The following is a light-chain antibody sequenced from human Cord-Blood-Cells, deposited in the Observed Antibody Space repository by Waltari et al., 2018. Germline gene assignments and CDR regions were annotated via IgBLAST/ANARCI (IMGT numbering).Light chain of an antibody. J-gene: IGLJ1*01. V-gene: IGLV1-47*01. Sequence: QSVLTQPPSASGTPGQRVTISCSGSSSNIGSNYVYWYQQLPGTAPKLLIYRNNPRPSGVPDRFSGSKSGTSASLAISGLLSEDEADYYCAAWDDSLSGYVFGTGTKVTVL. CDR3: AAWDDSLSGYV. CDR1: SSNIGSNY. CDR2: RNN.